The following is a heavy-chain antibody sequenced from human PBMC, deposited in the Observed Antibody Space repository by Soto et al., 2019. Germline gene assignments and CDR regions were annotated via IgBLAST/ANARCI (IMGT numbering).Heavy chain of an antibody. V-gene: IGHV1-69*06. D-gene: IGHD6-19*01. Sequence: ASVKVSCKASGGTFSSYAISWVRQAPGQGLEWMGGIIPIFGTANYAQKFQGRVTITADKSTSTAYMELSSLRSEDTAVYYCARAVAGTRGSYYYYGMDVWGQGTTVTVSS. CDR2: IIPIFGTA. J-gene: IGHJ6*02. CDR3: ARAVAGTRGSYYYYGMDV. CDR1: GGTFSSYA.